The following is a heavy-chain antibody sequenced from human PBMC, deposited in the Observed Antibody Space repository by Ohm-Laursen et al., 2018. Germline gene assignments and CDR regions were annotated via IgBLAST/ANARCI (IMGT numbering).Heavy chain of an antibody. CDR3: ATLTSKYELDAFDI. CDR2: INAQNSHI. Sequence: SLRLSCAASGFTFSSYEMNWVRQAPGKGLEWVSYINAQNSHIYYADSVRGRFTISRDNAKNSLYLQMNSLRAEDTALYYCATLTSKYELDAFDIWGQGTMVTVSS. CDR1: GFTFSSYE. V-gene: IGHV3-21*04. D-gene: IGHD1-7*01. J-gene: IGHJ3*02.